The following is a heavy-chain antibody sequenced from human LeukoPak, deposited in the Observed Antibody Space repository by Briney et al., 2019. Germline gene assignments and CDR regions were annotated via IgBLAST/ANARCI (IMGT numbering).Heavy chain of an antibody. Sequence: GGSLRLSCAASGFTFSTYSMNWVRHAPGKGLERVAFIRYDGSNKYYADSVKGRFTISRDNAKNSLYLQMNSLRAEDTAVYYCARGDCSGGSCYLSLTSIDYWGQGTLVTVSS. CDR1: GFTFSTYS. V-gene: IGHV3-30*02. CDR3: ARGDCSGGSCYLSLTSIDY. D-gene: IGHD2-15*01. CDR2: IRYDGSNK. J-gene: IGHJ4*02.